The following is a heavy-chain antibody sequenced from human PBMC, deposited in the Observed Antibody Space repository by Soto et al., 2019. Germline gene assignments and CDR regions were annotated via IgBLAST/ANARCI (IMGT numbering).Heavy chain of an antibody. D-gene: IGHD3-22*01. J-gene: IGHJ3*02. CDR1: GFTFSSHS. CDR3: AREGVHSSGYSHDAFDI. Sequence: GGSLRLSCAASGFTFSSHSMNWVRQAPGKGLEWVSSISSSSSYIYYADSVKGRFTISRDNAKNSLYLQMNSLRAEDTAVYYCAREGVHSSGYSHDAFDIWGQGTMVTVSS. V-gene: IGHV3-21*01. CDR2: ISSSSSYI.